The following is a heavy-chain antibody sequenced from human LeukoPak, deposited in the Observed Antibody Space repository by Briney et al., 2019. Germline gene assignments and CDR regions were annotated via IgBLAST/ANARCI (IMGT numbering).Heavy chain of an antibody. CDR1: GFTLSSYW. Sequence: GGSLRLSCAASGFTLSSYWMHWVRQAPGKGLEWVSSISSGSHYIYYADSVKGRFTISRDNAKNSLYLQMNSLRVEDTAVYYCAREGKGAAADYWGQGTLVTVSS. V-gene: IGHV3-21*01. D-gene: IGHD6-13*01. J-gene: IGHJ4*02. CDR3: AREGKGAAADY. CDR2: ISSGSHYI.